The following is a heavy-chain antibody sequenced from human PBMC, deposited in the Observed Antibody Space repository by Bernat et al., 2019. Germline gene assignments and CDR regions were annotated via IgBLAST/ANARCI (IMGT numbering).Heavy chain of an antibody. CDR3: AGSWA. Sequence: VQLVESGGGVVQPGRSLRLSCAASGFTFSSYAMHWVRQAPGKGLEWVSDISGRGDSIYYADSVKGRFTISRDNSKNTLYLQMNSLRAEDTALYYCAGSWAWGQGTLVTVSS. V-gene: IGHV3-23*04. CDR2: ISGRGDSI. CDR1: GFTFSSYA. J-gene: IGHJ5*02.